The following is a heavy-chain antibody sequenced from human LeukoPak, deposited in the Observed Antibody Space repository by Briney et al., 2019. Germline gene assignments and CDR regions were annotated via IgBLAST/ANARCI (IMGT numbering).Heavy chain of an antibody. D-gene: IGHD6-13*01. CDR2: ISGSGGST. CDR1: GFTFSSYA. CDR3: AKGDSSSWYNWFDP. V-gene: IGHV3-23*01. Sequence: PGGSLRLSCAASGFTFSSYAMSWVRQAPGKGLEWVSAISGSGGSTYYADSVKGRFTISRDNSKNTLYLQVNSLRAEDTAVYYCAKGDSSSWYNWFDPWGQGTLVTVSS. J-gene: IGHJ5*02.